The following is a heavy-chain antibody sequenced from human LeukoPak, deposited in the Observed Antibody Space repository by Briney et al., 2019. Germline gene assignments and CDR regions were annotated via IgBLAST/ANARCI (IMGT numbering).Heavy chain of an antibody. CDR2: IYYSGST. Sequence: TLSLTCTVSGGSISSGGYYWSWIRQHPGKGLEWIGYIYYSGSTYYNPSLKSRVTISVDTSKNQFSLKLSSVTAADTAVYYCARSGIGERDGTLGVSLDPWGQGTLVTVSS. CDR3: ARSGIGERDGTLGVSLDP. V-gene: IGHV4-31*03. CDR1: GGSISSGGYY. D-gene: IGHD3-16*01. J-gene: IGHJ5*02.